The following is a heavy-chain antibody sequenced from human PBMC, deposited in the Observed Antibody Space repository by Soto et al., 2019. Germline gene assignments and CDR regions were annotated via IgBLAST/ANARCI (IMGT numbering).Heavy chain of an antibody. CDR3: ERIEMASSK. D-gene: IGHD4-4*01. V-gene: IGHV4-31*03. J-gene: IGHJ4*02. CDR2: IYYTGST. Sequence: SETLSLTCSVSGASIRSGGYYWSWLRQSPGKGLEWIGHIYYTGSTFYSPSLKSRLTISLDTSKNQFSLDLRSVTAADTAMYYCERIEMASSKWGRGTLVTVSS. CDR1: GASIRSGGYY.